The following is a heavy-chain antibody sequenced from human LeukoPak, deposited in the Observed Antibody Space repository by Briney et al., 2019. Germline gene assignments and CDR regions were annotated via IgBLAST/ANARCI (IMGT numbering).Heavy chain of an antibody. CDR2: IIPTFGTA. V-gene: IGHV1-69*01. Sequence: GSSVKVSCKASRGTFSSYAIGWVRQAPGQGLEWMGGIIPTFGTANYAQKFQGRVTISADESTSTAYMELSSLRSEDTAVYYCAAQKRGYDLNYYYYYMDVWGKGTTVTVSS. CDR3: AAQKRGYDLNYYYYYMDV. J-gene: IGHJ6*03. D-gene: IGHD5-12*01. CDR1: RGTFSSYA.